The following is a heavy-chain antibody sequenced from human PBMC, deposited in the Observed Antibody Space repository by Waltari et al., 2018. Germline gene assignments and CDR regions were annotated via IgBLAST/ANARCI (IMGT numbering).Heavy chain of an antibody. D-gene: IGHD6-13*01. CDR1: GGSFSGYY. CDR2: INHSGST. CDR3: ARPIKAAHGAEYYYYGMDV. V-gene: IGHV4-34*01. J-gene: IGHJ6*02. Sequence: QVQLQQWGAGLLKPSETLSLTCAVYGGSFSGYYWRWIRQPPGTGLEWIGEINHSGSTNYNPSLKSRVTISVDTSKNQFSLKLSSVTAADTAVYYCARPIKAAHGAEYYYYGMDVWGQGTTVTVSS.